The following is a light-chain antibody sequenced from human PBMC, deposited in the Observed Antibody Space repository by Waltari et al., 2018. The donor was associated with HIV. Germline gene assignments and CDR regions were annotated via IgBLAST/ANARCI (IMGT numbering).Light chain of an antibody. CDR3: GTWDTSLSGGV. CDR1: SSNIGNDY. V-gene: IGLV1-51*01. Sequence: QSVLTQPPSVSAAPGQKVNISCSGSSSNIGNDYVSWYQHLPGAAPKLLIYDNDKRPSGIPDRFSGSKSGTSATLGITGLQTGDEADYYCGTWDTSLSGGVFGGGTKLTVL. CDR2: DND. J-gene: IGLJ3*02.